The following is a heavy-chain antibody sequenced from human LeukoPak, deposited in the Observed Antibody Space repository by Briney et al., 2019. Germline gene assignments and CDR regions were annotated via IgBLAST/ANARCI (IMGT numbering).Heavy chain of an antibody. J-gene: IGHJ4*02. D-gene: IGHD3-10*01. CDR1: GGSISSSNW. V-gene: IGHV4-4*02. CDR2: IYHSGST. Sequence: SETLSLTCAVSGGSISSSNWWSWVRQPPGKGLEWIGEIYHSGSTNYNPSLKSRVTISVDTSKNQFSLKLSSVTAADTAVYYCARGAGDYYGSGDYWGQGTLVTVSS. CDR3: ARGAGDYYGSGDY.